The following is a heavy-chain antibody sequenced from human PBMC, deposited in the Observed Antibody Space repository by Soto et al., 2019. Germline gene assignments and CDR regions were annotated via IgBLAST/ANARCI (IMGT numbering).Heavy chain of an antibody. CDR1: GFTFSRYA. CDR2: IFHDGSDE. J-gene: IGHJ3*02. CDR3: VTAYTYGPDAFDI. D-gene: IGHD5-18*01. Sequence: QVQLVESGGGVVQPGRTLRLSCAGSGFTFSRYAMHWVRQAPGKEMEWVAVIFHDGSDEYYANSVTGRLTVSRDNSKNALNLHLNSLKPEDTAVYYCVTAYTYGPDAFDIWGQGTMVTVTT. V-gene: IGHV3-30-3*01.